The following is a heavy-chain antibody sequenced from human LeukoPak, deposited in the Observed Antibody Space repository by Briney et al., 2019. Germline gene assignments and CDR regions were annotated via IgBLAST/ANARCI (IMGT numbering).Heavy chain of an antibody. V-gene: IGHV3-23*01. Sequence: GGSLRLSCTASGFTFSIYAMGWFRQAPGKGLEWVSIISAGGDTTYYADSVKGRFTISRDNSKKTVFLQMNSLRAGDTAVYYCARETAHAFDMWGQGTLVTVSS. CDR3: ARETAHAFDM. CDR2: ISAGGDTT. CDR1: GFTFSIYA. J-gene: IGHJ3*02.